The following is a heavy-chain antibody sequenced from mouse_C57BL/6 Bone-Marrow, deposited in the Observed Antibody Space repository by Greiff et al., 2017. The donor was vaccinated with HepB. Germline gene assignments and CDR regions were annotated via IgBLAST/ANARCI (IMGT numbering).Heavy chain of an antibody. CDR1: GFNIKDDY. CDR2: IDPENGDT. CDR3: TTMYYYGSRGYWYFDV. Sequence: EVQVVESGAELVRPGASVKLSCTASGFNIKDDYMHWVKQRPEQGLEWIGWIDPENGDTEYASKFQGKATITADTSSNTAYLQLSSLTSEDTAVYYCTTMYYYGSRGYWYFDVWGTGTTVTVSS. J-gene: IGHJ1*03. D-gene: IGHD1-1*01. V-gene: IGHV14-4*01.